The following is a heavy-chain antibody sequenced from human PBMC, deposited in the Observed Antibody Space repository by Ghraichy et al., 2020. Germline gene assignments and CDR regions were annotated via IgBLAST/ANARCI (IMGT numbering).Heavy chain of an antibody. CDR3: ARVVFSNNWTPVHWFDP. V-gene: IGHV4-34*01. CDR1: GGSFSDYD. CDR2: INDSGSI. D-gene: IGHD1-1*01. Sequence: GSLRLSCAVYGGSFSDYDWTWIRQPPGKGLEWIGEINDSGSIDYNASLKSRVSISLDTSKNQFSLKLSSVTAADTAVYFCARVVFSNNWTPVHWFDPWGQGTLVSVSS. J-gene: IGHJ5*02.